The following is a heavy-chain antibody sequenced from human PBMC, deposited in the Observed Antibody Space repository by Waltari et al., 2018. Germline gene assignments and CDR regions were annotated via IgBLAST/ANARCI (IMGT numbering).Heavy chain of an antibody. CDR3: ARELGGWYFDY. Sequence: QVQLQESGPGLVKPSQTLSLTCTVSGGSIRSGSYYWNWIRQPAGKGLEWIGYIYASGSTNYNPSLKSRVTISVDTSKNQFSLKLSSVTAADTAVYYCARELGGWYFDYWGQGTLVTVSS. CDR2: IYASGST. V-gene: IGHV4-61*09. J-gene: IGHJ4*02. CDR1: GGSIRSGSYY. D-gene: IGHD3-16*01.